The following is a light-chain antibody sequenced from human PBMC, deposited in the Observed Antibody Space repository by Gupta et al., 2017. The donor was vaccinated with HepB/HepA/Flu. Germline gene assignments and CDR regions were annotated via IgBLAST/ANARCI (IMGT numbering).Light chain of an antibody. CDR1: QSISNY. J-gene: IGKJ1*01. Sequence: DIQMTQSPSSLSASVGDRVTITCRANQSISNYLNWYQQKPGKAPKVLIYVTSSLKSGVPLRFSGSGSETDFTLTISSLQVEDYATYYCQQTYSPFSTFGQGTKVEVK. CDR3: QQTYSPFST. CDR2: VTS. V-gene: IGKV1-39*01.